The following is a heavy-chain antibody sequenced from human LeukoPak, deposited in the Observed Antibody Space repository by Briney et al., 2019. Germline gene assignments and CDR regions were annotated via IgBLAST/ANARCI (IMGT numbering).Heavy chain of an antibody. CDR2: INHSGST. J-gene: IGHJ5*02. Sequence: SETLSLTCAVYGGSLGGYSWSWIRQPPGKGLEWIGEINHSGSTNYTPSLNSRVTISVDTSKNQFSLKLSSVTAADPAVYYCARGVTMIGRLRFDPWGQGTLVTVSS. D-gene: IGHD3-22*01. CDR3: ARGVTMIGRLRFDP. V-gene: IGHV4-34*01. CDR1: GGSLGGYS.